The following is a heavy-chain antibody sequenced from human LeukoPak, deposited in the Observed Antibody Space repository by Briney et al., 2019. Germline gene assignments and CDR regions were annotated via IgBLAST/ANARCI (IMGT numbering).Heavy chain of an antibody. CDR2: IYYSGST. Sequence: SETLSLTCTVSGGSISSSSYYWGWIRQPPGKGLEWIGSIYYSGSTYYNPSLKSRVTISVDKSKNQFSLKLSSVTAADTAVYYCARRHSIEPYYYYYYMDVWGKGTTVTVSS. CDR3: ARRHSIEPYYYYYYMDV. V-gene: IGHV4-39*07. D-gene: IGHD4-11*01. CDR1: GGSISSSSYY. J-gene: IGHJ6*03.